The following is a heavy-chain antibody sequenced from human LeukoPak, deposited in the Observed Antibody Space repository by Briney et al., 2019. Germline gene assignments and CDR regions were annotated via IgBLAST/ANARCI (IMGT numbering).Heavy chain of an antibody. Sequence: GGSLRLSCAASGFTFSSYGMHWVRQAPGKGLEWVAFIRYDGSNKYYADSVRGRYTISRDNSKNTLYLQMNSLRAEDTAVYYCAKETTGYYSYWGQGTLVTVSS. D-gene: IGHD3-9*01. V-gene: IGHV3-30*02. CDR1: GFTFSSYG. CDR3: AKETTGYYSY. J-gene: IGHJ4*02. CDR2: IRYDGSNK.